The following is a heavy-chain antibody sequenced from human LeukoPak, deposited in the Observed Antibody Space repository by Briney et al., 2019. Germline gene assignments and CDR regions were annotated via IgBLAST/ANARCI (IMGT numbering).Heavy chain of an antibody. CDR2: LYSRGDP. CDR3: ARDKRNYYGSDY. Sequence: PGGSLRLSCTASGFTVGNNYMSWVRQAPGKGLEWVSVLYSRGDPYYADSVKGRFTISRDSSKNTLYLQMNSLRAEDTAVYYCARDKRNYYGSDYWGLGTLVTVSS. D-gene: IGHD3-10*01. CDR1: GFTVGNNY. V-gene: IGHV3-66*01. J-gene: IGHJ4*02.